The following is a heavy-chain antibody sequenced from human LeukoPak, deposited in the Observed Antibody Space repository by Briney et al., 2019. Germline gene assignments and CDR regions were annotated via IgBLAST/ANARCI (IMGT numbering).Heavy chain of an antibody. J-gene: IGHJ6*03. D-gene: IGHD6-19*01. CDR3: ARGQTSDPVSAGTYGYYMDV. Sequence: ASVKVSCKASGYTFTSYGISWVRQAPEQGLEWMGWISAYNGNTNYAQKLQGRVTMTTDTSTSTAYMELRSLRSEDTAVYYCARGQTSDPVSAGTYGYYMDVWGKGTTVTVSS. CDR2: ISAYNGNT. CDR1: GYTFTSYG. V-gene: IGHV1-18*01.